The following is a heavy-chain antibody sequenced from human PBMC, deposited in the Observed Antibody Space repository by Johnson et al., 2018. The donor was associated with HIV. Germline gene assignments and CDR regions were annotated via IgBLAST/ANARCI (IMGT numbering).Heavy chain of an antibody. J-gene: IGHJ3*02. V-gene: IGHV3-15*01. CDR2: IKRKSDGETT. CDR3: ARGGIDAGEGIAFDI. D-gene: IGHD6-13*01. Sequence: MLLVESGGGVVQPGGSLRLSCAASGFTFSSYGMHWVRQAPGKGLEWVGRIKRKSDGETTDYAAPVKGRFTISRDDSKTTLYLHMNSLRAEDTAVYYCARGGIDAGEGIAFDIWGQGTMVTVSS. CDR1: GFTFSSYG.